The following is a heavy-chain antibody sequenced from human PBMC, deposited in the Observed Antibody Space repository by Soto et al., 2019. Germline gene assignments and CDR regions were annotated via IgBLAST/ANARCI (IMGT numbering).Heavy chain of an antibody. CDR3: ASPPGIAAAGDYYYYYGMDV. CDR1: GYTFTGYY. J-gene: IGHJ6*02. Sequence: ASVKVSCKASGYTFTGYYMHWVRQAPGQGLEWMGWINPNSGGTNYAQKFQGRVTMTRDTSISTAYMELSRLRSDDTAVYYCASPPGIAAAGDYYYYYGMDVWGQGTTVTVS. D-gene: IGHD6-13*01. CDR2: INPNSGGT. V-gene: IGHV1-2*02.